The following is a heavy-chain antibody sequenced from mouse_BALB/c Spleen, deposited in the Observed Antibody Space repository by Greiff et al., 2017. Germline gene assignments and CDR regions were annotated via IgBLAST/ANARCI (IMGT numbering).Heavy chain of an antibody. J-gene: IGHJ3*01. CDR1: GYSITSGYY. D-gene: IGHD1-1*01. V-gene: IGHV3-6*02. Sequence: ESGPGLVKPSQSLSLTCSVTGYSITSGYYWNWIRQFPGNKLEWMGYISYDGSNNYNPSLKNRISITRDTSKNQFFLKLNSVTTEDTATYYCARDQDYAWFAYWGQGTLVTVSA. CDR3: ARDQDYAWFAY. CDR2: ISYDGSN.